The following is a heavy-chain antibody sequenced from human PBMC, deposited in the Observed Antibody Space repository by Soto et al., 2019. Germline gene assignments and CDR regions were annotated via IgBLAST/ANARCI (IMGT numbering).Heavy chain of an antibody. J-gene: IGHJ4*02. V-gene: IGHV4-30-4*01. CDR3: AREPKQNYDSSPWNGGFDS. Sequence: SETLSLTCTVSGDSISSPHYYWTWIRQPPGKGLEWVGYIYYTGNNFYNPALKSRVAMSVDPSTNQLSLKLASVTDADTAVYFCAREPKQNYDSSPWNGGFDSWGPGTLVTVSS. D-gene: IGHD3-22*01. CDR2: IYYTGNN. CDR1: GDSISSPHYY.